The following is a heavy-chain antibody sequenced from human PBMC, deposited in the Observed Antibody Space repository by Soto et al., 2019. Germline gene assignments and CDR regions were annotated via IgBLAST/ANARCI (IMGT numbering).Heavy chain of an antibody. D-gene: IGHD1-1*01. Sequence: SQTLSLTCAISGDSVSGDSAAWNWVRLSPSRGLEWLARTYHRSRWCNDYAVSVRSRITVNADTSKNQFSLQLTSVTPEDTAIYFCAGTTSHHWLYMDVWGRGTTVTVSS. CDR2: TYHRSRWCN. J-gene: IGHJ6*03. V-gene: IGHV6-1*01. CDR3: AGTTSHHWLYMDV. CDR1: GDSVSGDSAA.